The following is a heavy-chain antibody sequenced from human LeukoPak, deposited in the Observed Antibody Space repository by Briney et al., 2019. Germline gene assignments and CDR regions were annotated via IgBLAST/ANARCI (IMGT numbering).Heavy chain of an antibody. Sequence: SETLSLTCAVYGGSFSGYYWSWIRQPPGKGLEWIGEINHSGSTNYNPSRKSRVTISVDTSKNQFSLKLSSVTAADTAVYYCASDGTGAGYYYDSSGYSSWGQGTLVTVSS. CDR3: ASDGTGAGYYYDSSGYSS. J-gene: IGHJ5*02. CDR1: GGSFSGYY. V-gene: IGHV4-34*01. CDR2: INHSGST. D-gene: IGHD3-22*01.